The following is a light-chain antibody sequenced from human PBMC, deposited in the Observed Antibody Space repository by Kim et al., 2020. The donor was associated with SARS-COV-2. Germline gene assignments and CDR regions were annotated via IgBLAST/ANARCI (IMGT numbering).Light chain of an antibody. Sequence: PASISCRSIQSLVYSDGNSYLNWLHQRPGQSPRSLIYKVSNRDSGVPDRFSGSGSGTDFTLQISRVEAEDVGVYYCMQGTHWPFTFGPGTKVDIK. V-gene: IGKV2-30*01. CDR1: QSLVYSDGNSY. J-gene: IGKJ3*01. CDR2: KVS. CDR3: MQGTHWPFT.